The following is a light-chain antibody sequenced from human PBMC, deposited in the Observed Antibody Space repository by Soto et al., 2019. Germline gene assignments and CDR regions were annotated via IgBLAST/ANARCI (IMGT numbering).Light chain of an antibody. J-gene: IGKJ4*01. V-gene: IGKV1-5*01. Sequence: DVHMTQSPSTLSASVGDRVTITCRASESIATWLAWYQQKPGQAPKLLIYDASRLESGVPSRFSGGGSGTEFTLTISSLQPEDFATYYCQQANSFPPTFGGGTKVEIK. CDR1: ESIATW. CDR2: DAS. CDR3: QQANSFPPT.